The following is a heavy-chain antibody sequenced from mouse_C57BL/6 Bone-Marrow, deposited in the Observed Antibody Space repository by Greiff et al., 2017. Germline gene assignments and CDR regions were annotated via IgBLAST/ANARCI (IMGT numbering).Heavy chain of an antibody. CDR1: GFTFSDYY. CDR3: ARPDDD. Sequence: EVQVVESGGGLVQPGGSLKLSCAASGFTFSDYYMYWVRQTPEQRLEWVAYISTGGGSTYYPDTVKGRFTISRDNAKNTLYLQMSRLKSEDTAMYYCARPDDDWGQGTSVTVSS. J-gene: IGHJ4*01. CDR2: ISTGGGST. V-gene: IGHV5-12*01.